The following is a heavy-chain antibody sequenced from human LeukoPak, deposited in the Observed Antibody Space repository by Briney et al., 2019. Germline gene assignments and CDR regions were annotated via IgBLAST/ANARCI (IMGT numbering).Heavy chain of an antibody. D-gene: IGHD2-15*01. Sequence: GGSLRLSCAASGFTFSSYGMHWVRQAPGKGLEWVAVISYDGSNKYYADSVKGRFTISRDNSKNTLNLQMNSLRAEDTAVYYCANLVAATNPFDYWGQGTLVTVSS. V-gene: IGHV3-30*18. J-gene: IGHJ4*02. CDR1: GFTFSSYG. CDR3: ANLVAATNPFDY. CDR2: ISYDGSNK.